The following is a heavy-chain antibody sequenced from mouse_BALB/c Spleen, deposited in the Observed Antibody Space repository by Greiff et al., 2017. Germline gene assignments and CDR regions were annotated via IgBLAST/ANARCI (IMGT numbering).Heavy chain of an antibody. CDR1: GFTFSSYA. D-gene: IGHD1-1*01. V-gene: IGHV5-9-3*01. J-gene: IGHJ2*01. CDR3: ARAYGSSYFDY. CDR2: ISSGGSYT. Sequence: EVKLVESGGGLVKPGGSLKLSCAASGFTFSSYAMSWVRQTPEKRLEWVATISSGGSYTYYPDSVKGRFTISRDNAKNTLYLQMSSLRSEDTAMYYCARAYGSSYFDYWGQGTTLTVSS.